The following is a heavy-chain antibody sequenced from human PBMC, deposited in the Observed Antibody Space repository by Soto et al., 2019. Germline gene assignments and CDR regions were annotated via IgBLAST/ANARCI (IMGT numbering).Heavy chain of an antibody. CDR2: IYYSGST. J-gene: IGHJ4*02. CDR1: GGSISSSSYY. CDR3: ATHDVGRIRRYSSGYFDY. Sequence: QLQLQESGPGLVKPSETLSLTCTVSGGSISSSSYYWGWIRQPPGKGLEWIGSIYYSGSTYYNPSLKSRVTISVDTAKNQFSRELSSVTAANTAVYYCATHDVGRIRRYSSGYFDYWGEGTLVTV. D-gene: IGHD2-15*01. V-gene: IGHV4-39*01.